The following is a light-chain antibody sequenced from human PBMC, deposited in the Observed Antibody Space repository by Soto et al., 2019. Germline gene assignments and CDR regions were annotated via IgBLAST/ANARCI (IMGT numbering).Light chain of an antibody. V-gene: IGLV1-51*01. CDR1: GCNVGNNF. J-gene: IGLJ3*02. Sequence: QSVLTQPPSVSAAPGQRVTISCSGSGCNVGNNFDAWYQQLPGTAPNLLIYDDNKRPSVIPDRFSASKAGASATLSITGLHTGDEADYYCGAWVSSVTVVVLGGGAKVTVL. CDR2: DDN. CDR3: GAWVSSVTVVV.